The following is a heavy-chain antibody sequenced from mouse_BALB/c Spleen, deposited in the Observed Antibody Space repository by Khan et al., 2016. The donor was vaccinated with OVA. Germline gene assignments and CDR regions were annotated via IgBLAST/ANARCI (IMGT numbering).Heavy chain of an antibody. Sequence: VQLQESGAELVRPWASVTLSCKTSGYIFTSYWIHWVKQRSGQGLEWIARIYPGTDNTYYNAKLKDKATLTADKSSSTSYMQLSSLKSEDSAVYCCAREEALYYFDYWGQGTTLTVSS. CDR1: GYIFTSYW. D-gene: IGHD3-2*02. CDR3: AREEALYYFDY. J-gene: IGHJ2*01. CDR2: IYPGTDNT. V-gene: IGHV1S132*01.